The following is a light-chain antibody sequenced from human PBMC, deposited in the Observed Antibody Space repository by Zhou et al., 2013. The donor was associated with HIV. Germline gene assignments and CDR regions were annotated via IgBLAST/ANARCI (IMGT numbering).Light chain of an antibody. CDR1: QGFSNY. Sequence: DIQMTQSPSSLSVSVGDRVTITCRASQGFSNYLAWYQQKPGQAPRLLIYAASTLQSGVPSRFSGSGSGTDFTLTITSLQPEDIATYYCQKYASAPWTFGQGTKVEIK. CDR3: QKYASAPWT. J-gene: IGKJ1*01. V-gene: IGKV1-27*01. CDR2: AAS.